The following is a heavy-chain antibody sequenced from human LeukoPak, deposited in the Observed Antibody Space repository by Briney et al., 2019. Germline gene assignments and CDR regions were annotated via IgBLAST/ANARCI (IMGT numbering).Heavy chain of an antibody. V-gene: IGHV1-69*05. CDR1: GGTFSSYA. J-gene: IGHJ4*02. D-gene: IGHD5-18*01. CDR2: IIPIFGTA. Sequence: SVKVSCKASGGTFSSYAISWVRQAPGQGLEWMGRIIPIFGTANYAQKFQGRVTITTDESTSTAYMELSGLRSEDTAVYYCARGIGYSYGLFDYWGQGTLVTVSS. CDR3: ARGIGYSYGLFDY.